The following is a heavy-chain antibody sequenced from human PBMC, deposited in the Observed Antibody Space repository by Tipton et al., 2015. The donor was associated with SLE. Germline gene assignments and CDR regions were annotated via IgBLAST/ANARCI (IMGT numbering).Heavy chain of an antibody. J-gene: IGHJ4*02. CDR1: GGSISGYY. D-gene: IGHD3-3*01. Sequence: TLSLTCTVSGGSISGYYWNWIRQPPGKGLEWVGYINYSGNTNYNPSLKGRVTISVDTSKTHFSLRLNSVTAADTAVYFCAREKDFWNGYLYFDSWGRGTLVTVSS. CDR3: AREKDFWNGYLYFDS. V-gene: IGHV4-59*01. CDR2: INYSGNT.